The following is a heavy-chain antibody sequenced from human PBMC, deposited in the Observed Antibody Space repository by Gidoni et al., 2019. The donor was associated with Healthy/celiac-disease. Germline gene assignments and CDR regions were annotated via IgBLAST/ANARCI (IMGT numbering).Heavy chain of an antibody. V-gene: IGHV4-39*01. D-gene: IGHD6-13*01. CDR1: GGSISSSSYY. CDR3: ARRTEGAAAGILDY. Sequence: QLQLQESGPGLVTPSETLSLTCTVSGGSISSSSYYWAWLRQPPGKGLEWIGSIYYSGSTYYNPSLKSRVTISVDTSKNQFSLKLSSVTAADTAVYYCARRTEGAAAGILDYWGQGTLVTVSS. J-gene: IGHJ4*02. CDR2: IYYSGST.